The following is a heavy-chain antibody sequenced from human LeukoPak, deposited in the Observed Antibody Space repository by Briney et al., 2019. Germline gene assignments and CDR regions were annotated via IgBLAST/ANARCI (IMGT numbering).Heavy chain of an antibody. D-gene: IGHD2-15*01. V-gene: IGHV3-33*01. J-gene: IGHJ2*01. CDR2: IWYDGSNK. CDR1: GFTFSSYG. Sequence: GRSLRLSCAASGFTFSSYGMHWVRQAPGKGLEWVAVIWYDGSNKYYADSVKGRFTISRDNSENTLYLQMNSLRAEDTAVYYCARDLRWSHYWYFDLWGRGTLVTVSS. CDR3: ARDLRWSHYWYFDL.